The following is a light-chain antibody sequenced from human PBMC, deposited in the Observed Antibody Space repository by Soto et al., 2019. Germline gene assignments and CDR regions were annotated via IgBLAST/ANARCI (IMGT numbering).Light chain of an antibody. J-gene: IGKJ1*01. CDR2: GAS. Sequence: LVLTQCPCTLSWSAGESAALSCRASQSISNNYLAWYQQTPGQAPRLLIYGASSRATGIPDRFSGSESATDRRLTISRLETEDLAVQFCQQYSGPPQAFSQGTKVDIK. CDR3: QQYSGPPQA. CDR1: QSISNNY. V-gene: IGKV3-20*01.